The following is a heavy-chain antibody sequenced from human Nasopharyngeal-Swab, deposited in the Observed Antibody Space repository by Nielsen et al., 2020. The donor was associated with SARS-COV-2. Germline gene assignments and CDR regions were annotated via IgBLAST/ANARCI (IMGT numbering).Heavy chain of an antibody. Sequence: ASVQVSCKASGYTFTGYYMHWVRQAPGQGLEWMGWINPNSGGTNYAQKFQGRVTMTRDTSISTAYMELSRLRSDDTAVYYCARDDLTAYDAFDIWGQGTMVTVSS. CDR1: GYTFTGYY. V-gene: IGHV1-2*02. CDR3: ARDDLTAYDAFDI. CDR2: INPNSGGT. J-gene: IGHJ3*02. D-gene: IGHD7-27*01.